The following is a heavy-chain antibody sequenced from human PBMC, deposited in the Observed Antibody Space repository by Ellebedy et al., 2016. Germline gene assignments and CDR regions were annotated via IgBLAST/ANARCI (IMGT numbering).Heavy chain of an antibody. CDR2: ISSSSSTI. CDR3: ARGTGHFDY. V-gene: IGHV3-48*01. J-gene: IGHJ4*02. Sequence: GGSLRLXCAASGFTFSSYSMNWVRQAPGKGLEWVSYISSSSSTIYYADSVKGRFTISRDNAKNSLYLQLNSLRAEDTAVYFCARGTGHFDYWGQGTLVTVSS. D-gene: IGHD1-1*01. CDR1: GFTFSSYS.